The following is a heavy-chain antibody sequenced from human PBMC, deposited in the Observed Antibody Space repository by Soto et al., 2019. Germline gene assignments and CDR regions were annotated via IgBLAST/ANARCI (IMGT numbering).Heavy chain of an antibody. Sequence: GASVKVSCKASGYTFTGYYMHWVRQAPGQGLEWMGWINPNSGGTNYAQKFQGRVTMTRDTSISTAYMELSRLRSDDTAVYYCARGGYCSSTSCYYYYGMDVWGQGTTVTVSS. V-gene: IGHV1-2*02. CDR3: ARGGYCSSTSCYYYYGMDV. CDR2: INPNSGGT. D-gene: IGHD2-2*01. J-gene: IGHJ6*02. CDR1: GYTFTGYY.